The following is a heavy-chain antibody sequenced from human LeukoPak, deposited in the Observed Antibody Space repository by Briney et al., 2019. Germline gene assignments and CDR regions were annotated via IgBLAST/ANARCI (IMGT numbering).Heavy chain of an antibody. J-gene: IGHJ4*02. CDR3: AKEPICGGGSCYSRCFDF. CDR2: TSSSGSTI. Sequence: GGSLRLSCAASGFTFSSYEMNWVRQAPGKGLEWVSYTSSSGSTIYYVDSVKGRFTISRDNSKNMVYLQMNSLRAEDTAVYHCAKEPICGGGSCYSRCFDFWGQGTLVTVSS. CDR1: GFTFSSYE. D-gene: IGHD2-15*01. V-gene: IGHV3-48*03.